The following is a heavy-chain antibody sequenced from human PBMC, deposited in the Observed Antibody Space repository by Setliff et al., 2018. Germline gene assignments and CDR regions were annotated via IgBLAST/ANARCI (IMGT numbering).Heavy chain of an antibody. D-gene: IGHD2-2*01. CDR1: GFTFSNYA. CDR2: ISISGGST. CDR3: ARAHSSTLSVHDY. Sequence: GGSLRLSCAASGFTFSNYAMSWVRQAPGKGLEWVSAISISGGSTYYADSVKGRFTISRDNSKNTLYLQMNSLRAEDTAVYYCARAHSSTLSVHDYWGQGTLVTAPQ. J-gene: IGHJ4*02. V-gene: IGHV3-23*01.